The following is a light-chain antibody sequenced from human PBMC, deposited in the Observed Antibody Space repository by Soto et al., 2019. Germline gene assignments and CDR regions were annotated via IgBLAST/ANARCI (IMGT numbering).Light chain of an antibody. V-gene: IGLV1-47*01. CDR3: AAWDDSLSASWV. CDR1: SSNIGSNY. Sequence: QSVLTQPPSASGTPGQRVTISCSGSSSNIGSNYVYWYQQLPGTAPKLLIYRNNQRPSGVPDRFSGSKSGTSASLAISGLRSEDVADYYCAAWDDSLSASWVFGTGTKVPVL. J-gene: IGLJ1*01. CDR2: RNN.